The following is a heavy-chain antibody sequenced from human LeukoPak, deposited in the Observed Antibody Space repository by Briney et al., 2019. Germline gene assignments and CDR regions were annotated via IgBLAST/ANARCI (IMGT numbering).Heavy chain of an antibody. Sequence: SETLSLTCTVSGGSISSSSYYWGWIHQPPGKGLEWIGSIYYSGSTYYNPSLKSRVTISVDTSKNQFSLKLSSVTAADTAVYYCARMVEDSSGYYPDYWGQGTLVTVSS. D-gene: IGHD3-22*01. CDR2: IYYSGST. CDR3: ARMVEDSSGYYPDY. CDR1: GGSISSSSYY. J-gene: IGHJ4*02. V-gene: IGHV4-39*07.